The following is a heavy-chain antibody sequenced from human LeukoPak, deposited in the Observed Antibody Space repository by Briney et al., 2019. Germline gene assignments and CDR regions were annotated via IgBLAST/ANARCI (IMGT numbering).Heavy chain of an antibody. D-gene: IGHD6-13*01. J-gene: IGHJ3*02. Sequence: SVKVSCKASGYTFTSYGISWVRQAPGQGLEWMGGIIPIFGTANYAQKFQGRVTITADESTSTAYMELSSLRSEDTAVYYCARESSSWYLDAFDIWGQGTMVTVSS. CDR1: GYTFTSYG. CDR2: IIPIFGTA. CDR3: ARESSSWYLDAFDI. V-gene: IGHV1-69*13.